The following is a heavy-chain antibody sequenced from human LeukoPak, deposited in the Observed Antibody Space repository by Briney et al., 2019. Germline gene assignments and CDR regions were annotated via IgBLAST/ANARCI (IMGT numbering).Heavy chain of an antibody. V-gene: IGHV3-7*01. CDR1: GFTFSSYA. CDR3: ARVRYYDSSGEKYYFDY. CDR2: IKQDGSEK. Sequence: PGGSLRLSCAASGFTFSSYAMHWVRQAPGKGLEWVANIKQDGSEKYYVDSVKGRFTISRDNAKNSLYLQMNSLRAEDTAVYYCARVRYYDSSGEKYYFDYWGQGTLVTVSS. J-gene: IGHJ4*02. D-gene: IGHD3-22*01.